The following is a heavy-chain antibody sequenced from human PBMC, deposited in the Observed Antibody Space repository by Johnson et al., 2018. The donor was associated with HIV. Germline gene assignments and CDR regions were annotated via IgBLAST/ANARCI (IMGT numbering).Heavy chain of an antibody. CDR2: IGTAGDT. D-gene: IGHD6-13*01. CDR1: GFIFSSYD. V-gene: IGHV3-13*01. CDR3: ARERGRIAADAFDI. J-gene: IGHJ3*02. Sequence: VQLVESGGGLVQPGGSLRLSCAASGFIFSSYDMHWVRQATGRGLEWVSGIGTAGDTYYPGSVKGRFTISRDNSKNTLYLQMNSLRAEDTAVYYCARERGRIAADAFDIWGQGTMVTVSS.